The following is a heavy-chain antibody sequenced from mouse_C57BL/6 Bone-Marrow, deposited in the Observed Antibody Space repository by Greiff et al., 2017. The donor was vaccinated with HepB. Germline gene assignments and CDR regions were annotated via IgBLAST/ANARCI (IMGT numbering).Heavy chain of an antibody. Sequence: EVKLVESGGGLVQSGRSLRLSCATSGFTFSDFYMEWVRQAPGKGLEWIAASRNKANDYTTEYSASVKGRFIVSRDTSQSILYLQMNALRAEDTAIYYCARGDSSGYGYFDYWGQGTTLTVSS. CDR2: SRNKANDYTT. D-gene: IGHD3-2*02. J-gene: IGHJ2*01. CDR3: ARGDSSGYGYFDY. CDR1: GFTFSDFY. V-gene: IGHV7-1*01.